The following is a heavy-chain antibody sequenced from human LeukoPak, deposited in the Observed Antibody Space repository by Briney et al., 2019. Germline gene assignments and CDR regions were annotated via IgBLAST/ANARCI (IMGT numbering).Heavy chain of an antibody. Sequence: PGGSLRLSCAASGFTFSSYAMSWVRQAPGKGLEWVSAISASGGSTYYADSVKGRFTISRDNSKNTLYLQMNSLRAEDTAVYYCAKPAGGFYYDSSGYHFDYWGQGTLVTLSP. V-gene: IGHV3-23*01. CDR3: AKPAGGFYYDSSGYHFDY. CDR1: GFTFSSYA. D-gene: IGHD3-22*01. J-gene: IGHJ4*02. CDR2: ISASGGST.